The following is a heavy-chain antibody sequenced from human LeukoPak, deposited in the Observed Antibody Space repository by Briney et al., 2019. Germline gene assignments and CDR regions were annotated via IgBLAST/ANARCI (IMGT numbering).Heavy chain of an antibody. CDR3: TRGSRYSYHWFVP. V-gene: IGHV4-31*01. CDR1: GDPILRGGFS. J-gene: IGHJ5*02. Sequence: PSEALLLTCTVPGDPILRGGFSSPWISHHPGKGLDWIGYIYYSGSTNYKPYLERQLTISIDTSNIQFSLTLTSLTAGDTLVYECTRGSRYSYHWFVPWGQGTLVTVSS. D-gene: IGHD5-18*01. CDR2: IYYSGST.